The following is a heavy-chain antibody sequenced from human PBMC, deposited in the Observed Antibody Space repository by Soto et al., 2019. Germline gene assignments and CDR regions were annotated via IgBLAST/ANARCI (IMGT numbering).Heavy chain of an antibody. J-gene: IGHJ6*02. D-gene: IGHD6-13*01. V-gene: IGHV3-21*01. CDR3: ARGYSSSWYATPKYYYYYGMDV. CDR1: GFTFSSYS. CDR2: ISSSSSYI. Sequence: LSLSCAASGFTFSSYSMNWVRQAPGKRLEWVSSISSSSSYIYYADSVKGRFTISRDNAKNSLYLQMNSLRAEDTAVYYCARGYSSSWYATPKYYYYYGMDVWGQGTTVTVSS.